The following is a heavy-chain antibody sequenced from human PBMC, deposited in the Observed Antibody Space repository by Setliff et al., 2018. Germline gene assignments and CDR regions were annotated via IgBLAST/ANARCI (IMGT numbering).Heavy chain of an antibody. Sequence: GASVKVSCKASGYTFTSYDINWVRQATRQGLEWMGWMNPNSGNTGYAQKFQGRVTMTRNTSISTAYMDLSSLRFEDTAVYYCARAQSWSGGPYYFDNWGQGTLVTVSS. J-gene: IGHJ4*02. CDR2: MNPNSGNT. D-gene: IGHD3-3*01. CDR3: ARAQSWSGGPYYFDN. V-gene: IGHV1-8*02. CDR1: GYTFTSYD.